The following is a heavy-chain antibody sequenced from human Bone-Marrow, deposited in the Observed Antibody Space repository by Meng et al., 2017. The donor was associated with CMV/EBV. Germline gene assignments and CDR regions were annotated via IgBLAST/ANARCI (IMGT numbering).Heavy chain of an antibody. D-gene: IGHD2-2*01. CDR3: ARYCSSTSCQSLFDL. Sequence: SGFTFSRYWMTWVRQAPGKGLVWVSRINSDGSSTSYADSVKGRFTISRDNAKNTLYLQMNSLRAEDTAVHYCARYCSSTSCQSLFDLWGRGTLVTVSS. V-gene: IGHV3-74*01. CDR2: INSDGSST. J-gene: IGHJ2*01. CDR1: GFTFSRYW.